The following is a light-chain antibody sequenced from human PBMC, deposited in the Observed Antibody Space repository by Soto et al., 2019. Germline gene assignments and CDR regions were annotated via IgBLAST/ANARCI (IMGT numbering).Light chain of an antibody. J-gene: IGLJ2*01. CDR2: EVS. CDR1: SSDVGSYNR. V-gene: IGLV2-18*02. CDR3: SSYTSTNTYVA. Sequence: QSALTQPPSVSGSPGQSVTISCTGTSSDVGSYNRVSWYQQPPGTAPKLMIYEVSSRPSGVPDRFSGSKSGNTAPLTISGLQAEDEADYYCSSYTSTNTYVAFGGGTKLTVL.